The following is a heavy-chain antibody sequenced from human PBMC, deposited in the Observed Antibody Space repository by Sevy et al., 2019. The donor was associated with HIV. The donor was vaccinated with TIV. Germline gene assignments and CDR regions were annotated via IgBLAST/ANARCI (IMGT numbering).Heavy chain of an antibody. CDR3: ARDKYYYVSGSFDY. J-gene: IGHJ4*01. D-gene: IGHD3-10*01. CDR1: GFTFSSYS. CDR2: ISSSSSTI. V-gene: IGHV3-48*01. Sequence: GGSLRLSCAASGFTFSSYSMNWVRQAPGKGLEWVSYISSSSSTIYYADSVKGRFTISRDNAKNSLYLQMNSLRAEDTAVYYCARDKYYYVSGSFDYWGQGTQVTVSS.